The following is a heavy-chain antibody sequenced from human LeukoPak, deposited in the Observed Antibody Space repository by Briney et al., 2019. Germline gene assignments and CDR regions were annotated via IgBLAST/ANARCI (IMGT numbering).Heavy chain of an antibody. CDR3: AREGPDYYDSSGYPFRAFDI. CDR1: GFTVSSNY. D-gene: IGHD3-22*01. CDR2: IYSGGST. Sequence: GGSLRLSCAASGFTVSSNYMSWVRQAPGKGLEWVSVIYSGGSTYYADSVKGRFTISRDNSKNTLYLQMNSLRAEDTAVYYCAREGPDYYDSSGYPFRAFDIWGQGTMVTVSS. J-gene: IGHJ3*02. V-gene: IGHV3-66*01.